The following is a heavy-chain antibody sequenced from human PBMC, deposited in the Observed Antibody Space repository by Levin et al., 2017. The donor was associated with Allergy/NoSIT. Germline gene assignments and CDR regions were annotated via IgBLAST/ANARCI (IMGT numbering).Heavy chain of an antibody. CDR3: AKVFLPVYSSSWDPYYYYGMDV. Sequence: GESLKISCAASGFTFSSYSMSWVRQAPGKGLEWVSAISGSGGSTYYADSVKGRFTISRDNSKNTLYLPMNSLRAEDTAVYYCAKVFLPVYSSSWDPYYYYGMDVWGQGTTVTVSS. V-gene: IGHV3-23*01. CDR2: ISGSGGST. CDR1: GFTFSSYS. J-gene: IGHJ6*02. D-gene: IGHD6-13*01.